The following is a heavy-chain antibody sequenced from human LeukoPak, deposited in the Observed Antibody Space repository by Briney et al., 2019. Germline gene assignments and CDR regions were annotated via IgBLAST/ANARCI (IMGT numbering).Heavy chain of an antibody. CDR2: ISAYNGNT. V-gene: IGHV1-18*01. CDR3: ARVDGYPSPLGFDI. CDR1: GYTFTSYG. D-gene: IGHD5-24*01. J-gene: IGHJ3*02. Sequence: GASVKVSCKASGYTFTSYGISWVRQAPGRGLEWMGWISAYNGNTNYAQKLQGRVTMTTDTSTSTAYMELRSLRSEDTAVYYCARVDGYPSPLGFDIWGQGTMVTVSS.